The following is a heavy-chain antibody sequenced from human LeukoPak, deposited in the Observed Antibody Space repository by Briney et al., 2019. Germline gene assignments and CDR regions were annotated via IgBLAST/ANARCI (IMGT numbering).Heavy chain of an antibody. Sequence: PGGSLRLSCAASGFTFSSYAMHWVRQAPGKGLEWVAAISYDGSNKYYADSVKGRFTISRDNSKNTLYLQMNSLRAEDTAVYYCARDRGYYDHDAFDIWGQGTMVTVSS. CDR1: GFTFSSYA. CDR3: ARDRGYYDHDAFDI. D-gene: IGHD3-3*01. CDR2: ISYDGSNK. J-gene: IGHJ3*02. V-gene: IGHV3-30-3*01.